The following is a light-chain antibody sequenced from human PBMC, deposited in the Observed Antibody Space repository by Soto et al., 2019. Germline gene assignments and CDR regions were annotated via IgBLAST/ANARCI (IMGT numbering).Light chain of an antibody. Sequence: EIVLTQSPATPSVSPGERAALSCRASQSVIRSQLSWYQQKPGQAPRLLIYGASTRATGIPARFSGSGSGTEFTLTISSLQSEDFAVYYCQQYNNWPPITFGQGTRLEIK. CDR2: GAS. CDR3: QQYNNWPPIT. J-gene: IGKJ5*01. CDR1: QSVIRSQ. V-gene: IGKV3-15*01.